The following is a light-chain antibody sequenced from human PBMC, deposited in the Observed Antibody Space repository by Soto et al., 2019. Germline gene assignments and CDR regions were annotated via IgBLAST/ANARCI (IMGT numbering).Light chain of an antibody. CDR2: DAS. CDR3: QQRSNWPPIT. Sequence: DIVMTQSPDSLAVSLGERATLSCRASQSVSSSYLAWYQQKLGQAPRLLIYDASNRATGIPARFSGSGSGTDFTLTISSLEPEDFAVYYCQQRSNWPPITFGQGTRLEIK. V-gene: IGKV3-11*01. CDR1: QSVSSSY. J-gene: IGKJ5*01.